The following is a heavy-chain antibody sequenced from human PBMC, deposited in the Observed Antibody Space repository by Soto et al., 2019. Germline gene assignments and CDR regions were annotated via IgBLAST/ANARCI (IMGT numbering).Heavy chain of an antibody. CDR3: ARPDFGDDWYFDL. CDR2: IIPALGTA. Sequence: QDQLVQSGAEVKKPGSSVKVSCKASGGTFSSHTFSWVRQAPGQGRAWMGRIIPALGTATYAKKLQGRVTITTDDSTTTVSMELNSLRSEDTAVYYCARPDFGDDWYFDLWGRGTLVTVSS. J-gene: IGHJ2*01. D-gene: IGHD4-17*01. V-gene: IGHV1-69*08. CDR1: GGTFSSHT.